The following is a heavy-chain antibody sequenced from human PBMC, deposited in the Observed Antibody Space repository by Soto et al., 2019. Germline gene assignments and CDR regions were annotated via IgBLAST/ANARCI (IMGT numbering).Heavy chain of an antibody. V-gene: IGHV3-23*01. D-gene: IGHD3-3*01. Sequence: EVQLLESGGGLVQPGGSLRLSCAASGFTFSSYAMSWVRQAPGKGLEWVSAISGSGGSTYYADSVKGRFTISRDNSKNTMYLQMNSLRAEATAVYYCAKYMFGGVVIFFPIDYWGQGPLVTVSS. CDR1: GFTFSSYA. CDR3: AKYMFGGVVIFFPIDY. J-gene: IGHJ4*02. CDR2: ISGSGGST.